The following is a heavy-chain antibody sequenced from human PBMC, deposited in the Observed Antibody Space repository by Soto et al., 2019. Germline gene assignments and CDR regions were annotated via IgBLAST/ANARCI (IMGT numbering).Heavy chain of an antibody. CDR3: ARGHLGVTRYYYDSSGTLDY. CDR2: IYYSGST. D-gene: IGHD3-22*01. V-gene: IGHV4-31*03. J-gene: IGHJ4*02. Sequence: SETLSLTCTVSGGSISSGGYYWSWIRQHPGKGLEWIGYIYYSGSTYYNPSLKSRVTISVDTSKNQFSLKLSSVTAADTAVYYCARGHLGVTRYYYDSSGTLDYWGQGTLGTVS. CDR1: GGSISSGGYY.